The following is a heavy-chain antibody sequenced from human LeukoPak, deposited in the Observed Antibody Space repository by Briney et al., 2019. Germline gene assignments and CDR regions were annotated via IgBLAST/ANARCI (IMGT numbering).Heavy chain of an antibody. CDR1: GFSFGDHA. V-gene: IGHV3-49*04. J-gene: IGHJ6*02. D-gene: IGHD3-9*01. CDR3: ARGPIYLWIYYGMDV. CDR2: IRSEAYGQTT. Sequence: SLRLSCTASGFSFGDHAMTWVRQAPGKGLEWVSFIRSEAYGQTTEYAASVKDRFTISRDNSKGIVYLQMNSLKTEDTAKYYCARGPIYLWIYYGMDVWGQGTTVIVSS.